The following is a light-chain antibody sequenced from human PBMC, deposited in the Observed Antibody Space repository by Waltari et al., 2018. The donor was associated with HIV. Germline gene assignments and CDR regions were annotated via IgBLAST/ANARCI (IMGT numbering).Light chain of an antibody. CDR1: SLRSFY. Sequence: SSELTQDPAVSVALGQTVRITCQGDSLRSFYASWYQQKPGQAPILVIYGKNNRPSGIPDRFSASRSGNTASLTITGAQAEDEADYYCNSRDSSDNHLVFGGGTKLTVL. V-gene: IGLV3-19*01. J-gene: IGLJ3*02. CDR3: NSRDSSDNHLV. CDR2: GKN.